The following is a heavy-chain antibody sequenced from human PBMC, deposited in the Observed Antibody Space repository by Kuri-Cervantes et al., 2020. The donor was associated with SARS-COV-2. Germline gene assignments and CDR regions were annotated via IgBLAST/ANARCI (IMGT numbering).Heavy chain of an antibody. Sequence: ASVKVSCKASGYTFTGYYMHWVRQAPGQGLEWMGWINPNSGGTNYAQKLQGRVTMTTDTFTSTAYMELKSLRSDDTAVYYCARDRDYYDSGGYWGQGTLVTVSS. CDR3: ARDRDYYDSGGY. J-gene: IGHJ4*02. V-gene: IGHV1-2*02. CDR1: GYTFTGYY. CDR2: INPNSGGT. D-gene: IGHD3-22*01.